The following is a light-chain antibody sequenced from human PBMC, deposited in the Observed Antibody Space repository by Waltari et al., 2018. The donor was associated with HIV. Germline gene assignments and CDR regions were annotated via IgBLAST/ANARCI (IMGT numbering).Light chain of an antibody. V-gene: IGLV1-51*02. CDR2: ETS. CDR1: SSNIGNNY. J-gene: IGLJ2*01. Sequence: QSVLTQPPSVSAAPGQTVTLPCSGTSSNIGNNYVSWYHQVPGTTPKLLIYETSKRPAGIPDRCSGSKSGTSATLGITGVQTADEADYYCGTWDDSLGAVVFGGGTRVTV. CDR3: GTWDDSLGAVV.